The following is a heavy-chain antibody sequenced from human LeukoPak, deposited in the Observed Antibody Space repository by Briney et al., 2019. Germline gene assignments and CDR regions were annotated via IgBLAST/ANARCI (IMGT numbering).Heavy chain of an antibody. V-gene: IGHV4-39*01. Sequence: SETLSLTCTVSGGSISSSSYYWGWIRQPPGKGLEWIGSIYYSGSTYYNPSLKSRVTVSVDTSKNQFSLKLSSVTAADTAVYYCARQAVGGAVDYWGQGTLVTVSS. D-gene: IGHD1-26*01. CDR1: GGSISSSSYY. CDR3: ARQAVGGAVDY. CDR2: IYYSGST. J-gene: IGHJ4*02.